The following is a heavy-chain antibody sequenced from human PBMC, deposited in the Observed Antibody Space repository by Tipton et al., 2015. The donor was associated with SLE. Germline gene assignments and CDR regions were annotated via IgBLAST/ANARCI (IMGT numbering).Heavy chain of an antibody. Sequence: TLSLTCTVSGGSISSGSYYWSWIRQPAGKGLEWIGYIYTSGSTNYNPSLKSRVTISVDTSKNQVSLKLSSVTAADTAVYYCARVGGNLAIDIWGQGTMVTVSS. J-gene: IGHJ3*02. V-gene: IGHV4-61*09. D-gene: IGHD3-16*01. CDR1: GGSISSGSYY. CDR3: ARVGGNLAIDI. CDR2: IYTSGST.